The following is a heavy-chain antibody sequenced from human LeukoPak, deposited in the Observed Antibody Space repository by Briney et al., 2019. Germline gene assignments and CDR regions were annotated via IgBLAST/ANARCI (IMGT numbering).Heavy chain of an antibody. J-gene: IGHJ3*02. D-gene: IGHD2-2*01. V-gene: IGHV3-23*01. Sequence: PGGSLRLSCAASGFTFSSYAMTWLRQAPGKGLEWVSTNSGNAGSIYYADSVKGRFTISSDNFTNTLYLQMNSLRAEDTAVYYCAKDTLVVPAASDAFHIWGQGTMVTVSS. CDR2: NSGNAGSI. CDR3: AKDTLVVPAASDAFHI. CDR1: GFTFSSYA.